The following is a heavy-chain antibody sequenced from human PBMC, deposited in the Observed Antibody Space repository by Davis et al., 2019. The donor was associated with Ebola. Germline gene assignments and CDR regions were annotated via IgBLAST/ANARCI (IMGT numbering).Heavy chain of an antibody. CDR3: AKTGYCRSTSCYPYYDILTGYQY. Sequence: GESLKISCAASGFTFSSYAMSWVRQAPGKGLEWVSAISGSGGSTYYADSVKGRFTISRDNSKNTLYLQMNSLRAEDTAVYYCAKTGYCRSTSCYPYYDILTGYQYWGQGTLVTVSS. J-gene: IGHJ4*02. CDR2: ISGSGGST. CDR1: GFTFSSYA. D-gene: IGHD3-9*01. V-gene: IGHV3-23*01.